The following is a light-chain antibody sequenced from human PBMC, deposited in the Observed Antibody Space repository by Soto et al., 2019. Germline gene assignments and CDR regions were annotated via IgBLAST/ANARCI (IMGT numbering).Light chain of an antibody. CDR2: DND. CDR1: SSNIGSGY. CDR3: GTRDDSRTGFV. J-gene: IGLJ1*01. Sequence: QSVLTQPPSVSGAPGERVTISCTGRSSNIGSGYPVHWYQQLPGTAPKLLIYDNDKRPSGIPDRFSGSKSGTSATLGITGLQTGDEAEYYCGTRDDSRTGFVFGTGTKLTVL. V-gene: IGLV1-51*01.